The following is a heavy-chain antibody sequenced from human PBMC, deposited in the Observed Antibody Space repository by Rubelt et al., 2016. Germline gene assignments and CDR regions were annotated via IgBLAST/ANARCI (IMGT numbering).Heavy chain of an antibody. CDR2: IYYSGST. D-gene: IGHD3-22*01. V-gene: IGHV4-39*07. Sequence: QLQLQESGPGLVKPSETLSLTCTVSGGSISSSSYYWGWIRQPPGKGLEWIGSIYYSGSTYYNPSLKSRVTISVDTSKNQFSLKLSSVTAADTAVYYCARDYYDSSGYYYEIDYWGQGTLVTVSS. CDR3: ARDYYDSSGYYYEIDY. CDR1: GGSISSSSYY. J-gene: IGHJ4*02.